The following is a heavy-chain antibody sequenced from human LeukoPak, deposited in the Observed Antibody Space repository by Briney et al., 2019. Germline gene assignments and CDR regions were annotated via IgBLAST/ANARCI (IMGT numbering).Heavy chain of an antibody. CDR1: GFTFSTSA. D-gene: IGHD2-15*01. Sequence: GGSLRLSCAASGFTFSTSAMSWVRQAPGKGLEWVSTISGSGGSTYYADSVKGRFTISRDNSKNTLFLQMNSLRAEDTAVYYCAKGGGVVAAYLFDYWGQGTLVTVSS. J-gene: IGHJ4*02. V-gene: IGHV3-23*01. CDR3: AKGGGVVAAYLFDY. CDR2: ISGSGGST.